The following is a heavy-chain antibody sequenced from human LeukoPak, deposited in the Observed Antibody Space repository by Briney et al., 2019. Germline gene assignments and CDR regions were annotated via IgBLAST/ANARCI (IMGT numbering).Heavy chain of an antibody. CDR1: GFTFSSYE. Sequence: GGSLRLSCAASGFTFSSYEMNWVRQAPGKGREWVSSISSSSSYIYYADSVKGRFTISRDNAKNSLYLQMNSLRAEDTAVYYCARDLSHNYYDSSGYYPYYFDYWGQGTLVTVSS. CDR2: ISSSSSYI. D-gene: IGHD3-22*01. J-gene: IGHJ4*02. V-gene: IGHV3-21*01. CDR3: ARDLSHNYYDSSGYYPYYFDY.